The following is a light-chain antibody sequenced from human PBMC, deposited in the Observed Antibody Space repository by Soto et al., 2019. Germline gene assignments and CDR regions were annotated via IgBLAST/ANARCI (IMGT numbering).Light chain of an antibody. Sequence: DIPLTQSPSTLSASLSARGSIXCRASQSISSWLAWYQQKPGKAPNLLIHKASHLESGVPSRFSGSGSGTEFTLTISSLQPGDFATYYCQHYNTYPWTFGQGTKVDIK. CDR3: QHYNTYPWT. CDR2: KAS. J-gene: IGKJ1*01. V-gene: IGKV1-5*03. CDR1: QSISSW.